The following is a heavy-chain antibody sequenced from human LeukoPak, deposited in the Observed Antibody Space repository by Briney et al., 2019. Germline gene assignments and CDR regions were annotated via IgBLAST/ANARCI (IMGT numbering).Heavy chain of an antibody. CDR1: GSSVSSDIYY. V-gene: IGHV4-61*01. CDR3: ARGYCGSTSCYGVFDY. D-gene: IGHD2-2*01. CDR2: IYNSGST. Sequence: SETLSLTCTVSGSSVSSDIYYWSWIRQPPGKGLEWIGYIYNSGSTNYNPSLKSRVTISVDTSKDQFSLWLSSVTAADTAVYYCARGYCGSTSCYGVFDYWGQGTLVTVSS. J-gene: IGHJ4*02.